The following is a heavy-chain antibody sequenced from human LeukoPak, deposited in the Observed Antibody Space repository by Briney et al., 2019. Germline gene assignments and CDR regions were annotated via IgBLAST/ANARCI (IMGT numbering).Heavy chain of an antibody. D-gene: IGHD3-10*01. CDR2: ISSSSSYI. J-gene: IGHJ5*02. V-gene: IGHV3-21*01. CDR1: GFTFSSHS. Sequence: PGGSLRLSCAASGFTFSSHSMHWVRQAPGKGLEWVSSISSSSSYIYYADSVRGLCTISRDNAKNSLYLQMNSPTAEDTAVYYCARGRILSGISGFGEQNWFDPWGQGTLVTVSS. CDR3: ARGRILSGISGFGEQNWFDP.